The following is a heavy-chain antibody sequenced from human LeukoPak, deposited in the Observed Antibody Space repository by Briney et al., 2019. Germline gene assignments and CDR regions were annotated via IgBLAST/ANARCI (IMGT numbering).Heavy chain of an antibody. CDR3: ARRDLKDWYFDL. J-gene: IGHJ2*01. CDR2: IYYSGSI. Sequence: PSETLSLTCTVSGGSISSSSYCSGWIRQPPGKGLEWIGSIYYSGSIYYNPSLKSRVTISVDTSKDQFSLKLSSVTAADTAVYYCARRDLKDWYFDLWGRGTLVTVSS. V-gene: IGHV4-39*01. CDR1: GGSISSSSYC.